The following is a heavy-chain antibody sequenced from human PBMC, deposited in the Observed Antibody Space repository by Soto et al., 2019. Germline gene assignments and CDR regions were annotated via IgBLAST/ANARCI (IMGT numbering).Heavy chain of an antibody. Sequence: SETLSLTCAVYGGSFSGYYWSWIRQPPGKGLEWIGEINHSGSTNYNPSLKSRVTISVDTSKNQFSLKLSSVTAADTAVYYCARGPIRNDFWSVGYMDVWGKGTTVTVSS. CDR2: INHSGST. CDR3: ARGPIRNDFWSVGYMDV. J-gene: IGHJ6*03. V-gene: IGHV4-34*01. CDR1: GGSFSGYY. D-gene: IGHD3-3*01.